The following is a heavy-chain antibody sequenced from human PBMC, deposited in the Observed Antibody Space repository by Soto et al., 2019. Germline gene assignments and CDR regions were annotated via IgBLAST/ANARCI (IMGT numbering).Heavy chain of an antibody. CDR3: ATSLALRYFDWLLSPVDY. J-gene: IGHJ4*02. V-gene: IGHV5-51*01. D-gene: IGHD3-9*01. Sequence: GESLKISCKGSGYSFTSYWIGWVRQMPGKGLEWMRIIYPGDSDTRYSPSFQGQVTISADKSISTAYLQWSSLKASDTAMYYCATSLALRYFDWLLSPVDYWGQGTLVTVSS. CDR1: GYSFTSYW. CDR2: IYPGDSDT.